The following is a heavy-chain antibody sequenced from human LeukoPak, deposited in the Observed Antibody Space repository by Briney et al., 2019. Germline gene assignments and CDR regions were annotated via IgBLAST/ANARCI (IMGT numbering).Heavy chain of an antibody. V-gene: IGHV3-48*03. CDR3: ARWLRRPIDY. J-gene: IGHJ4*02. CDR2: ISRGGSTV. Sequence: GGSLRLSCAASGFTFSSYEMNWVRQAPGKGLEWVSYISRGGSTVYYAGSVKGRFTISRDNAKNSLYLQMNSLRAEDTAVYYCARWLRRPIDYWGQGTLITVSS. D-gene: IGHD5-12*01. CDR1: GFTFSSYE.